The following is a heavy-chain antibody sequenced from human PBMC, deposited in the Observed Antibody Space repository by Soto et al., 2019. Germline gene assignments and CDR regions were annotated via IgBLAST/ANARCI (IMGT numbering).Heavy chain of an antibody. J-gene: IGHJ4*02. CDR3: ARIGYYDFWSGYKFDY. V-gene: IGHV4-39*01. Sequence: PSETLSITCTVSGGSISSSSYYWGWIRQPPGKGLEWIGSIYYSGSTYYNPSLKSRVTISVDTSKNQFSLKLSSVTAADTAVYYCARIGYYDFWSGYKFDYWGQGTLVTVS. D-gene: IGHD3-3*01. CDR1: GGSISSSSYY. CDR2: IYYSGST.